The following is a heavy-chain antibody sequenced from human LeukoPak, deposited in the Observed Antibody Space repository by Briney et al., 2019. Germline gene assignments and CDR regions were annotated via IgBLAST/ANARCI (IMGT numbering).Heavy chain of an antibody. CDR1: GGSFCGYY. CDR2: INHSGST. CDR3: ARPAGRRGGWYLDD. J-gene: IGHJ4*02. Sequence: SETLSFTCAVYGGSFCGYYWGWIRPPPGKGLRGIGEINHSGSTNSKPSLRSRVTISVDTSTKQFSLKLSSVAAADTAVYYCARPAGRRGGWYLDDRGQGTLVTVSS. D-gene: IGHD6-19*01. V-gene: IGHV4-34*01.